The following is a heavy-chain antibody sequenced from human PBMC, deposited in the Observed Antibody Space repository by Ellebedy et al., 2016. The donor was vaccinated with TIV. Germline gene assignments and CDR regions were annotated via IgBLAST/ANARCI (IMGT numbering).Heavy chain of an antibody. CDR3: ARLPHSPNWDIDY. CDR1: GYSISSGYY. D-gene: IGHD1/OR15-1a*01. V-gene: IGHV4-38-2*02. Sequence: MPGGSLRLSCTVSGYSISSGYYWGWIRQPPEKGLEWIGSLSYSGSTHYNTSLKSRVTISVDTPKNQFSLRLSSLTAADTAVYYCARLPHSPNWDIDYWGQGTLVTVSS. CDR2: LSYSGST. J-gene: IGHJ4*02.